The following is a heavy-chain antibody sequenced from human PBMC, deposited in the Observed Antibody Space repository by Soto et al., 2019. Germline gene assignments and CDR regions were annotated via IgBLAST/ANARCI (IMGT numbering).Heavy chain of an antibody. V-gene: IGHV4-34*01. Sequence: SETLSLTCAVYGGSFSGYYWSWIRHPPGKGLEWIGEINHSGSTNYNPSLKSRVTISVDTSKNQFSLKLSSVTAADTAVYYCARARRQRGYSYVKTGDYYQYYGMDVWGQGTTVTVSS. J-gene: IGHJ6*02. CDR1: GGSFSGYY. D-gene: IGHD5-18*01. CDR3: ARARRQRGYSYVKTGDYYQYYGMDV. CDR2: INHSGST.